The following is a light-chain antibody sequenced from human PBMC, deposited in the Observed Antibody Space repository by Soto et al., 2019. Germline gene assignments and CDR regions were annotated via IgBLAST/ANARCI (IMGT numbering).Light chain of an antibody. CDR2: DAS. J-gene: IGKJ1*01. CDR1: QSVSSN. V-gene: IGKV3-15*01. Sequence: EIVMTQSPATLSVSPGERATLSCRASQSVSSNLAWYQQKVGQAPRLLIYDASTRATGVPARFRGSGSGTEFTLTIRSLQSEDFAVYYCQQYSNWPETFGQGTKVEIK. CDR3: QQYSNWPET.